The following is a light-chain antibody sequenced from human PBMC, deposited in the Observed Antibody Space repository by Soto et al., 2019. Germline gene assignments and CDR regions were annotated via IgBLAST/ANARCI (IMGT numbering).Light chain of an antibody. Sequence: DIQTTQSRYSVSASVGYRVTSTWLAIQGISSWLAWYQQKPGKATKLLIYAASSLQSGVPSRFSGSGSGTDFTLTIRSMQPEDFATYYCKPANSFPIPFGGGTRLEIK. J-gene: IGKJ5*01. V-gene: IGKV1-12*01. CDR2: AAS. CDR3: KPANSFPIP. CDR1: QGISSW.